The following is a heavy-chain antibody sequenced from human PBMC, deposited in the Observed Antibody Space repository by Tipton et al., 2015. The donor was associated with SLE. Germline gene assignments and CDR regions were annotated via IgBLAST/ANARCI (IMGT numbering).Heavy chain of an antibody. CDR3: ARDPNGGYGSFDY. Sequence: TLSLTCAVYGGSFNDYYWSWIRQPPGKGLEWIGEVTQSGATNYNPSLKSRVTISVDTSQTQFSLKLTSVTAAVTAVYYCARDPNGGYGSFDYWGLGALVTVSS. D-gene: IGHD7-27*01. CDR2: VTQSGAT. CDR1: GGSFNDYY. V-gene: IGHV4-34*01. J-gene: IGHJ4*02.